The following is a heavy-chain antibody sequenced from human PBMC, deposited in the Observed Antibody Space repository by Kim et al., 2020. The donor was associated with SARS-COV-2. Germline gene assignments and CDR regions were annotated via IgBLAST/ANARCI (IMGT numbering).Heavy chain of an antibody. CDR3: ARGRYSNYGYGMDV. CDR2: INHSGST. J-gene: IGHJ6*02. CDR1: GGSFSGYY. Sequence: SETLSLTCAVYGGSFSGYYWSWIRQPPGKGLEWIGEINHSGSTNYNPSLKSRVTISVDTSKNQFSLKLSSVTAADTAVYYCARGRYSNYGYGMDVWGQGTTVTVSS. D-gene: IGHD4-4*01. V-gene: IGHV4-34*01.